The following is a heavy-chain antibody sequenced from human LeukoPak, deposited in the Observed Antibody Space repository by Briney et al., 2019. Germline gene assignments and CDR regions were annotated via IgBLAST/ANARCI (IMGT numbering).Heavy chain of an antibody. J-gene: IGHJ4*02. V-gene: IGHV3-21*01. CDR1: GFTFSGYS. CDR2: ISSSSSYI. CDR3: ASYYDFWSGYYTYYFDY. Sequence: GGSLRLSCAASGFTFSGYSMNWVRQAPGKGLEWVSSISSSSSYIYYADSVKGRFTISRDNAKNSLYLQMNSLRAEDTAVYYCASYYDFWSGYYTYYFDYWGQGTLVTVSS. D-gene: IGHD3-3*01.